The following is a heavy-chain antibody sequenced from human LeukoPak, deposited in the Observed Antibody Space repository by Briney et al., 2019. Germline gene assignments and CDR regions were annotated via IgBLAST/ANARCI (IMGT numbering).Heavy chain of an antibody. D-gene: IGHD3-3*01. CDR2: ISGSGGST. CDR3: AKDGIYDFWSGYYIDY. CDR1: GFTFSDYY. J-gene: IGHJ4*02. Sequence: PGGSLRLSCAASGFTFSDYYMSWVRQAPGKGLEWVSAISGSGGSTYYADSVKGRFTIFRDNSKNTLYLQMNSPRAEDTAVYYCAKDGIYDFWSGYYIDYWGQGTLVTVSS. V-gene: IGHV3-23*01.